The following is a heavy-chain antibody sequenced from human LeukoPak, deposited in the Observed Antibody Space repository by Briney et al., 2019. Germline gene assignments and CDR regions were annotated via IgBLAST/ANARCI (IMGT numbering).Heavy chain of an antibody. D-gene: IGHD6-13*01. CDR2: IKQDGSEK. J-gene: IGHJ4*02. CDR3: ARAWRYSSIDY. CDR1: GFTFGSYW. Sequence: GGSLRLSCAASGFTFGSYWMSWVRQAPGKGLEWVANIKQDGSEKYYVDSVKGRFTISRDNAKNSLYLQMNSLRAEDTAVYYCARAWRYSSIDYWGQGTLVTVSS. V-gene: IGHV3-7*01.